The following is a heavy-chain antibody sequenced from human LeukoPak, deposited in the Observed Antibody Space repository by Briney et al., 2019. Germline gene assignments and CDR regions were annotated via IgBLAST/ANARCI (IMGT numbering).Heavy chain of an antibody. V-gene: IGHV3-33*01. J-gene: IGHJ6*02. D-gene: IGHD3-3*01. Sequence: GGSLRLSCAASGFTFSSYGMHWVRQAPGKGLEWVAVIWYDGSNKYYADSVKGRFTISRDNSKSTLYLQMNSLRAEDTAVYYCARVGGDFWSGYYTGGPYYYYGMDVWGQGTTVAVSS. CDR2: IWYDGSNK. CDR3: ARVGGDFWSGYYTGGPYYYYGMDV. CDR1: GFTFSSYG.